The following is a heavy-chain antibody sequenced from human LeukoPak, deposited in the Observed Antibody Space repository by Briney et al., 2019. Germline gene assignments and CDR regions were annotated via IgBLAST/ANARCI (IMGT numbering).Heavy chain of an antibody. CDR2: IYYSGST. CDR3: AGGPWRGTGY. D-gene: IGHD3/OR15-3a*01. J-gene: IGHJ4*02. V-gene: IGHV4-59*08. CDR1: GGSFSGYY. Sequence: SETLSLTCAVYGGSFSGYYWSWIRQPPGKGLEWIGYIYYSGSTNYNPSLKSRVTISVDTSKNQFSLKLSSVTAADTAVYYCAGGPWRGTGYWGQGTLVTVSS.